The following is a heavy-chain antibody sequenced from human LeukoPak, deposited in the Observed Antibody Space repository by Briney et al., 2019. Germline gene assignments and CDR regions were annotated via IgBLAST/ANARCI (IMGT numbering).Heavy chain of an antibody. J-gene: IGHJ5*02. CDR3: ARDSLYGWFDP. CDR1: GGSISSYY. CDR2: IYYSGST. V-gene: IGHV4-59*12. Sequence: SETLSLTCTVSGGSISSYYWSWIRQPPGKGLEWIGSIYYSGSTYYNPSLKSRVTISVDTSKNQFSLKLSSVTAADTAVYYCARDSLYGWFDPWGQGTLVTVSS. D-gene: IGHD4-17*01.